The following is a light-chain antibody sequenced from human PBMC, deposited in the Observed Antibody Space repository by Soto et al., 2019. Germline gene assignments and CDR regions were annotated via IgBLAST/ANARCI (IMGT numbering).Light chain of an antibody. CDR2: KND. V-gene: IGLV1-47*01. Sequence: QSVLTQPPSASGTPGQRVTISCSGSSSNIGYNYVYWYQQLPATAPKLLIYKNDQRPSGVPDRFSGSKSGTSASLAISGLRSEDEADYYCAAWDDRLSGWVFGGETKVTVL. CDR1: SSNIGYNY. CDR3: AAWDDRLSGWV. J-gene: IGLJ3*02.